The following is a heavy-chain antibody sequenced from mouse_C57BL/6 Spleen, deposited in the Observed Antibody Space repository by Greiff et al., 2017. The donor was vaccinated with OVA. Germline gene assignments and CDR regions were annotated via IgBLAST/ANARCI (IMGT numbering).Heavy chain of an antibody. CDR3: ARRDGYYAMDY. V-gene: IGHV1-61*01. J-gene: IGHJ4*01. CDR1: GYTFTSYW. CDR2: IYPSDSET. Sequence: QVQLQQPGAELVRPGSSVKLSCKASGYTFTSYWMDWVKQRPGQGLEWIGNIYPSDSETHYNQKFKDKATLTVDKSSSTAYMQLSSLTSEDSAVYYCARRDGYYAMDYWGQGTSVTVSS. D-gene: IGHD2-3*01.